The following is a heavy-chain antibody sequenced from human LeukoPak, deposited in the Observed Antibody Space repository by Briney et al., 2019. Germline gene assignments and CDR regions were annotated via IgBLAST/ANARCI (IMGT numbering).Heavy chain of an antibody. CDR3: AKSSGWYEMDFDY. CDR2: ISYDGSNK. CDR1: GFTFSSYA. J-gene: IGHJ4*02. D-gene: IGHD6-19*01. V-gene: IGHV3-30*04. Sequence: GGSLRLPCAASGFTFSSYAMHWVRQAPGKGLEWVAVISYDGSNKYYADSVKGRFTISRDNSKNTLYLQMNSLRAEDTAVYYCAKSSGWYEMDFDYWGQGTLVTVSS.